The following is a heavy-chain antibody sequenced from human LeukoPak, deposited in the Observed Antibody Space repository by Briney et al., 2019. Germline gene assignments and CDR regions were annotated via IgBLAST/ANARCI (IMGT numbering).Heavy chain of an antibody. Sequence: GVSVKVSCKASGGTFSSYAISWVRQAPGQGLEWMGGIIPIFGTANYAQKFQGRVTITADESTSTAYMELSSLRSEDTAVYYCARDSITIFGVVTNYYYYGMDVWGQGTTVTVSS. V-gene: IGHV1-69*13. CDR2: IIPIFGTA. CDR3: ARDSITIFGVVTNYYYYGMDV. D-gene: IGHD3-3*01. J-gene: IGHJ6*02. CDR1: GGTFSSYA.